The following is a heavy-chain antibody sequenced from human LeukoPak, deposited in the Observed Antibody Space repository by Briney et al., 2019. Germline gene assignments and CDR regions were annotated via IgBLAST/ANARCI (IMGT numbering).Heavy chain of an antibody. Sequence: SVKVSCKASGGTFSTFPISWVRQSPGQGLEWIGGIIPIFGPNYAQKFQGRATISADLATATAYMELSSLTSEDTSVYYCATGKDRSGYYYSLDYWGQGTLVAVSS. D-gene: IGHD3-22*01. V-gene: IGHV1-69*13. CDR1: GGTFSTFP. CDR3: ATGKDRSGYYYSLDY. J-gene: IGHJ4*02. CDR2: IIPIFGP.